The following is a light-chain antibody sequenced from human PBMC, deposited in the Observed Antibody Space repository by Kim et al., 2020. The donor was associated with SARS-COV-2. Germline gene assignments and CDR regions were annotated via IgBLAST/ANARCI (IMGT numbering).Light chain of an antibody. CDR3: QEYKSHPWT. V-gene: IGKV1-27*01. CDR2: DAS. CDR1: QGISNR. J-gene: IGKJ1*01. Sequence: GAVGDRVTITCRASQGISNRVAWYQQKPGEVPRLLIYDASILERGVPSRFSGSGSGTEFTLTISSLQPDDVATYYCQEYKSHPWTFGQGTKVDIK.